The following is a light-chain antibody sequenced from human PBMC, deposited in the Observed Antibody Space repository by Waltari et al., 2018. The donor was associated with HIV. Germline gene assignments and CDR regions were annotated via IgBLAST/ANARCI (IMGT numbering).Light chain of an antibody. CDR2: DGS. CDR1: QSVGNY. J-gene: IGKJ4*01. CDR3: QQRSSWPQLT. V-gene: IGKV3-11*01. Sequence: DIVLTQSPATLSLSPGERATLSSRASQSVGNYLAWYQHKPGPPPRLLIYDGSNRASGVPARFSVSGSGTDFTLTISSLEPEDFAVYYCQQRSSWPQLTFGGGTKVEIK.